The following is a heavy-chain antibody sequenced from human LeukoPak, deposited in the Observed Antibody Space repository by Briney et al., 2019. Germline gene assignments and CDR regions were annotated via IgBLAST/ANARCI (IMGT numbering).Heavy chain of an antibody. J-gene: IGHJ5*02. CDR3: AKDPLMITEGSWFDP. D-gene: IGHD3-16*01. Sequence: HTGGSLRLSCAASGFTFSSYAMSWVRQAPGKGLEWVSAISGSGGSTYCADSVKGRFTISRDNSKNTLYLQMNSLRAEDTAVYYCAKDPLMITEGSWFDPWGQGTLVTVSS. V-gene: IGHV3-23*01. CDR1: GFTFSSYA. CDR2: ISGSGGST.